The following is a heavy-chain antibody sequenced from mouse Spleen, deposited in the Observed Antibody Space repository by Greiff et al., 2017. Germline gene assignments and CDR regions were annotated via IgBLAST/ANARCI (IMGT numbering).Heavy chain of an antibody. D-gene: IGHD1-1*01. CDR3: TCYYDGSYDYAMDY. CDR1: GYTFTDYE. CDR2: IDPETGGT. Sequence: QVQLQQSGTELVRPGASVTLSCKASGYTFTDYEMHWVKQTPVHGLEWIGAIDPETGGTAYNQKFKGKAILTADKSSSTAYMELRSLTSEDSAVYYCTCYYDGSYDYAMDYWGQGTSVTVSS. J-gene: IGHJ4*01. V-gene: IGHV1-15*01.